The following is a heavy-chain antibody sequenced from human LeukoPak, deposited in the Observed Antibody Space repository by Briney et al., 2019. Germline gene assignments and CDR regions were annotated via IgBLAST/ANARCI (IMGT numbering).Heavy chain of an antibody. CDR1: GDSVSSNSAA. J-gene: IGHJ3*02. CDR3: ATTSSSSWYRGDQNAFDI. D-gene: IGHD6-13*01. V-gene: IGHV6-1*01. CDR2: TYYRSKWYN. Sequence: SQTLSLTCAISGDSVSSNSAAWNWIRQSPSRGLEWLGRTYYRSKWYNDYAVSVKSRITINPDTSKNQFSLQLNSVTPEDTAVYYCATTSSSSWYRGDQNAFDIWGQGTMVTVSS.